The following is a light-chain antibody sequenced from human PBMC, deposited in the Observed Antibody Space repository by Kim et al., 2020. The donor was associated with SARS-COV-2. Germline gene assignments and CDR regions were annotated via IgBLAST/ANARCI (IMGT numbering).Light chain of an antibody. CDR2: AAS. Sequence: SASVGDRVTITCRASQGISSWLAWYQRKPEKAPRSLIYAASNLQSGVPSRFSGSGSGTDFTLTISSLQPEDFATYYCQQYSTYPLTFGGGTKLEI. CDR1: QGISSW. CDR3: QQYSTYPLT. V-gene: IGKV1D-16*01. J-gene: IGKJ4*01.